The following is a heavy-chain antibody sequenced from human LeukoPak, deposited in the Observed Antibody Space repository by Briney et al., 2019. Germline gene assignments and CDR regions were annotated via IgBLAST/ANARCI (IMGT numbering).Heavy chain of an antibody. D-gene: IGHD2-2*01. CDR2: IYYSGST. Sequence: PSETLSLTCTVSGGSIRSSSYYWSWIRQPPGKGLEWIGYIYYSGSTNYNPSLKSRVTISVDTSKNQFPLKLSSVTAADTAVYYCARHKPSETMPGAAFDIWGQGTMVTVSS. J-gene: IGHJ3*02. CDR3: ARHKPSETMPGAAFDI. V-gene: IGHV4-61*05. CDR1: GGSIRSSSYY.